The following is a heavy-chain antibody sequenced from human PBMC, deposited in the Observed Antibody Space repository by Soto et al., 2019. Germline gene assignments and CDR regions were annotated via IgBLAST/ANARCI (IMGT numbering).Heavy chain of an antibody. Sequence: QVQLQESGPGLVKPSQTLSLTCTVSGGSISSGGYYWSWIRQHPGKGLRVLGYIYYRGSTYYNTAIERRVTMSVDASKAQFTMKLSSVTAADTAVYYCARKGGVFGDGKINGMDVWGQGTTVTVSS. D-gene: IGHD3-10*02. CDR1: GGSISSGGYY. J-gene: IGHJ6*02. V-gene: IGHV4-31*03. CDR2: IYYRGST. CDR3: ARKGGVFGDGKINGMDV.